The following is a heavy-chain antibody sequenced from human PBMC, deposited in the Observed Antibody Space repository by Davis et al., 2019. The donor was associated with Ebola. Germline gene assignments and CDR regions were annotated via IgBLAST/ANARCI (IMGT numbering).Heavy chain of an antibody. CDR2: ISSDGTIT. J-gene: IGHJ4*02. D-gene: IGHD3-10*01. V-gene: IGHV3-74*01. Sequence: GESLKISCVASGFRFGDYAMHWVRQAPGKGLVWVSMISSDGTITRYADSVKGRFSISRDNAKNTLYLQMNGLRAEDTAVYYCAKDFGNFRGPDYWGQGTLVTVSS. CDR1: GFRFGDYA. CDR3: AKDFGNFRGPDY.